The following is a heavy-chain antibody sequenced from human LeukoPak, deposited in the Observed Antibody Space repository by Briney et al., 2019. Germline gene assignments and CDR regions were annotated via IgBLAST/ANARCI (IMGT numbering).Heavy chain of an antibody. D-gene: IGHD3-10*01. CDR1: GGSISSYY. CDR3: ATMGNSGSYPFYYYYMDV. J-gene: IGHJ6*03. CDR2: IYYSGST. V-gene: IGHV4-59*01. Sequence: SETLSLTCSVSGGTVSGGSISSYYWSWIRQSPGKGLEWIGYIYYSGSTNYNPSLKSRVTISADTSKNQFSLKLSSVTAADTAVYYCATMGNSGSYPFYYYYMDVWGKGTTVIVSS.